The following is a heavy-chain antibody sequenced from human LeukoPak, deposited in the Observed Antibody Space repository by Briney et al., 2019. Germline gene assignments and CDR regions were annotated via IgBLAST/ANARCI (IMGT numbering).Heavy chain of an antibody. CDR1: GGSISSGGYY. V-gene: IGHV4-31*03. Sequence: PSETLSLTCTVSGGSISSGGYYWSWHRQHPGQGLEWIVYIYYSGSTYYNPSLKSRVTISVDTSKNQFPLKLSSVTAADTAEYYCARDGGSYYGPFDYWGQGTLVTVSS. CDR2: IYYSGST. J-gene: IGHJ4*02. CDR3: ARDGGSYYGPFDY. D-gene: IGHD1-26*01.